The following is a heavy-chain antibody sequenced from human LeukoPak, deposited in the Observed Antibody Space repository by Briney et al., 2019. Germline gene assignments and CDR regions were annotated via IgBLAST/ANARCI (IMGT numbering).Heavy chain of an antibody. D-gene: IGHD5-24*01. CDR2: IYSGGRT. J-gene: IGHJ3*02. V-gene: IGHV3-66*01. CDR3: ARDPVVRDDYNGFAFDI. Sequence: PGGSLRLSCAASGFTVSNNFMAWVRQAPGRGLEWVSVIYSGGRTYYADSVKGRFTISLDNSKNTVYLQMNSLRAEDTAVYYCARDPVVRDDYNGFAFDIWGQGTMVTVSS. CDR1: GFTVSNNF.